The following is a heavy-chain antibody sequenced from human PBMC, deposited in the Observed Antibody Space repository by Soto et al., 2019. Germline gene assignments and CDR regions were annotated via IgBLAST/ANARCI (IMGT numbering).Heavy chain of an antibody. D-gene: IGHD1-26*01. Sequence: RLSCAASGFTFSSYAMNWVRQAPGKGLEWVSSISPSGDNTYYADSVKGRFTISRDRSKNMLYLQMNSRRAEDTAVYYCAKSGSHSYFDNWGQGTLVTVSS. CDR3: AKSGSHSYFDN. J-gene: IGHJ4*02. CDR1: GFTFSSYA. V-gene: IGHV3-23*01. CDR2: ISPSGDNT.